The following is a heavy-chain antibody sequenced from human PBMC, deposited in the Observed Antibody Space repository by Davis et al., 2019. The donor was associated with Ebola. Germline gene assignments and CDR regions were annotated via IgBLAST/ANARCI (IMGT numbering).Heavy chain of an antibody. CDR2: IIPGLNIA. Sequence: SVKVSCKASGGSFSNYIISWVRQAPGQGLEWMGEIIPGLNIANYPQRFQGRVTFTADASTSTIYMEMTNLRSADTAVFYCATETKTAEDFWGQGTLVTVSS. J-gene: IGHJ4*02. D-gene: IGHD1-1*01. V-gene: IGHV1-69*10. CDR3: ATETKTAEDF. CDR1: GGSFSNYI.